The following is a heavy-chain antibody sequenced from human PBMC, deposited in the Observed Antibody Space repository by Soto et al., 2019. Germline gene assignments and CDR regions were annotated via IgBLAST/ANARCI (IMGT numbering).Heavy chain of an antibody. D-gene: IGHD5-18*01. J-gene: IGHJ4*02. CDR1: GVTLTKGW. CDR2: MKSKTDGGTT. CDR3: SHGYYQYFNS. Sequence: VSLRLSCAVSGVTLTKGWMNWVRRAPGKGPEWVGRMKSKTDGGTTDYAAPVKGRFTISRDDSENTLYLQMNSLETEDTAVYYCSHGYYQYFNSWGQGTLVTVSS. V-gene: IGHV3-15*07.